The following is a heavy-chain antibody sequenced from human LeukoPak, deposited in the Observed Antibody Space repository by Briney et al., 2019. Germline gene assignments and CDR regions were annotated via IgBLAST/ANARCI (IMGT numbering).Heavy chain of an antibody. V-gene: IGHV4-38-2*01. Sequence: SETLPLTCAVSGFSINSGYFWGWIRQPPGMGLEWIATIFHTGSTYYNPSLKGRVTISVDTSKNQFSLKLSSVTAADTAVYYCARVETPGISGWPYYFDYWGQGTLVIVSS. D-gene: IGHD6-19*01. CDR2: IFHTGST. CDR3: ARVETPGISGWPYYFDY. CDR1: GFSINSGYF. J-gene: IGHJ4*02.